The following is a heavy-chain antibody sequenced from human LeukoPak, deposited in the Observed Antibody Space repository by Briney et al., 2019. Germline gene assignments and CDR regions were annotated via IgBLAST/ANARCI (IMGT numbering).Heavy chain of an antibody. J-gene: IGHJ4*02. CDR3: ARAYSSGWGSYFDY. CDR2: IWYDGSNK. D-gene: IGHD6-19*01. V-gene: IGHV3-33*01. Sequence: GSLRLSCAASGFTFSSYGMHWVRQAPGKGLEWVAVIWYDGSNKYYADSVKGRFTISRDNSKNTLYLQMNSLRAEDTAVYYCARAYSSGWGSYFDYWGQGTLVTVSS. CDR1: GFTFSSYG.